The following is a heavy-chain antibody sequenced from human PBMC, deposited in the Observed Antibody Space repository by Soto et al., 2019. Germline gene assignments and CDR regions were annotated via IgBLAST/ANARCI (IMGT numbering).Heavy chain of an antibody. CDR3: ARGADGDYFDS. V-gene: IGHV4-59*01. J-gene: IGHJ4*02. Sequence: SETLSLTCTVSGGSINSDYWSWIRQPPGKGLEWIGRISYTRSTNYNPSLKRRVTISPDTSKTQFSLNLSSVTAADTAVYYCARGADGDYFDSWGQGTLVTVSS. D-gene: IGHD3-16*01. CDR2: ISYTRST. CDR1: GGSINSDY.